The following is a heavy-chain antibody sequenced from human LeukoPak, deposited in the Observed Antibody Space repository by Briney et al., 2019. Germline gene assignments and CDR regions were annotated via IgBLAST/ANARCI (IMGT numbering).Heavy chain of an antibody. CDR1: GFTFTNYW. CDR3: ARGGAYSFSSSLDP. V-gene: IGHV3-74*01. CDR2: INGDGSTT. J-gene: IGHJ5*02. Sequence: QTGGSLRLSCAASGFTFTNYWMYWVRQAPGNGLVWVSRINGDGSTTNYADSVKGRFTISRDNAKNTLFLQMNSLRAEGTAVYYCARGGAYSFSSSLDPWGQGTLVTVSS. D-gene: IGHD6-6*01.